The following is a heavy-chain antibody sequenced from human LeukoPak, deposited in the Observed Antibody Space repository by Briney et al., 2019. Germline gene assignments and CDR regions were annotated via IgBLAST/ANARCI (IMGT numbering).Heavy chain of an antibody. D-gene: IGHD6-13*01. CDR2: IDPSDSYT. Sequence: GESLKISCKGSGYSFTSYWISWVRQMPGKGLEWMGRIDPSDSYTNYSPSLQGHVTISADKSISTVYLQWSSPKASDTAMYYCARHPYSSTWYDYWGQGTLVTVSS. J-gene: IGHJ4*02. CDR3: ARHPYSSTWYDY. CDR1: GYSFTSYW. V-gene: IGHV5-10-1*01.